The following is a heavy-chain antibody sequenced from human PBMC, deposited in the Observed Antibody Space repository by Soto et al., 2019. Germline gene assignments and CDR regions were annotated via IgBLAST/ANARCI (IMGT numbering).Heavy chain of an antibody. Sequence: SETLSLTCAVYGGSFSGYYWSWIRQPPGKGLEWIGEINHSGSTNYNPSLKSRVTISVDTSKNQFSLKLSSVTAADTAVYYCARGPPGDFWSGYPRNYYYYGMDVWGQGTTVTVSS. CDR1: GGSFSGYY. J-gene: IGHJ6*02. V-gene: IGHV4-34*01. D-gene: IGHD3-3*01. CDR2: INHSGST. CDR3: ARGPPGDFWSGYPRNYYYYGMDV.